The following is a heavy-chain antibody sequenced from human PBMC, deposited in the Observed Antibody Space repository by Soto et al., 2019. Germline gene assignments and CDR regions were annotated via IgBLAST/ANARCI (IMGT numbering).Heavy chain of an antibody. CDR3: TKSRGDAYKWGVGLDK. CDR1: GFTFSDYA. J-gene: IGHJ4*02. D-gene: IGHD3-10*01. V-gene: IGHV3-33*03. Sequence: QERLVESGGGVVQPGRSLRLSCAVSGFTFSDYAMHWVRQAPGKGLEWVALIWHDGINEFYADSVKGRFTISRDISKNRLYLQMKSLRPEDKDVYYCTKSRGDAYKWGVGLDKWGQGNVVTVSS. CDR2: IWHDGINE.